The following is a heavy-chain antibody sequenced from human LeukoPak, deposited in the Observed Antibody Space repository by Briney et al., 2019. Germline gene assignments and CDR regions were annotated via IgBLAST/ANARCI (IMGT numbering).Heavy chain of an antibody. CDR3: AKGDNSGYCYNYFDY. V-gene: IGHV3-23*01. D-gene: IGHD3-22*01. CDR2: ISDSGGST. CDR1: GFTFSSYA. Sequence: PGGSLRLSCAAPGFTFSSYAMSWVRQAPGKGLEWVSAISDSGGSTYSADSVEGRFTISRDNSKNTLYLQMNSLRAEDTAVYYCAKGDNSGYCYNYFDYWGQGTLVTVSS. J-gene: IGHJ4*02.